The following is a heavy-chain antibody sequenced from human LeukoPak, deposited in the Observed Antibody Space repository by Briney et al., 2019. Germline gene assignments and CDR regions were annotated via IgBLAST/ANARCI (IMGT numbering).Heavy chain of an antibody. CDR2: ILYYGSNK. CDR3: ERAPYYYGSGHYGMDV. V-gene: IGHV3-30*03. J-gene: IGHJ6*04. Sequence: GKSLRLACAASGFTFSCYGMHWVRQAPGKVREWVAVILYYGSNKYYADSVNDRFTISRDNSKHTLHLQMNRLRAEHTAVYYCERAPYYYGSGHYGMDVWGKGPTVSVST. D-gene: IGHD3-10*01. CDR1: GFTFSCYG.